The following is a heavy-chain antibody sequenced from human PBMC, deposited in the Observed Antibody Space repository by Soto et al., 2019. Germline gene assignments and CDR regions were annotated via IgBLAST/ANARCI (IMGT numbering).Heavy chain of an antibody. CDR1: GFTFSSYS. CDR2: ISSSSSTI. D-gene: IGHD2-21*02. Sequence: EVQLVESGGGLVQPGGSLRLSCAASGFTFSSYSMNWVRQAPGKGLEWVSYISSSSSTIYYADSVKGRFTISRDNAKNSLYLQMNSLRDEDTAVYYCARDEAYCGGDCSHDAFDIWGQGTMVTVSS. CDR3: ARDEAYCGGDCSHDAFDI. J-gene: IGHJ3*02. V-gene: IGHV3-48*02.